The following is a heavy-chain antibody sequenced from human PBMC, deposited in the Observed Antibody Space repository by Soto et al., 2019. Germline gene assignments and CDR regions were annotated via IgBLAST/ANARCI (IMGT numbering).Heavy chain of an antibody. CDR3: ARENYDFWSGYWSPGYYYGMDV. CDR2: ISAYNGNT. V-gene: IGHV1-18*04. CDR1: GYTFTSYG. J-gene: IGHJ6*02. D-gene: IGHD3-3*01. Sequence: ASVKVSCKASGYTFTSYGISWVRQAPGHGLEWMGWISAYNGNTNYAQKLPGRVTMTTDTSTSTAYMELRSLRSDDTAVYYCARENYDFWSGYWSPGYYYGMDVWGQGTTVTVSS.